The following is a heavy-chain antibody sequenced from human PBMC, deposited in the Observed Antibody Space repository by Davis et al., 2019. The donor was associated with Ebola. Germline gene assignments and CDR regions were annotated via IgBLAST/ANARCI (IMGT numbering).Heavy chain of an antibody. V-gene: IGHV1-18*01. J-gene: IGHJ4*02. Sequence: ASVKVSCKASGGTFSSYAISWVRQAPGQGLEWMGWISAYNGTTNYAQKLQGRVTMTTDTSTSTAYMELRSLRSDDTAVYYCARGGSWTTGTTFWDYWGQGTLVTVSS. D-gene: IGHD1-1*01. CDR1: GGTFSSYA. CDR2: ISAYNGTT. CDR3: ARGGSWTTGTTFWDY.